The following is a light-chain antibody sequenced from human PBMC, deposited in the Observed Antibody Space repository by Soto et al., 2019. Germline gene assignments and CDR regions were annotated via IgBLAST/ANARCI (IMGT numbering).Light chain of an antibody. J-gene: IGKJ5*01. CDR2: GAS. V-gene: IGKV3D-15*01. CDR3: QQYNKWPSIT. CDR1: QSVRNN. Sequence: EIVMTQSPATLSVSQGERSTLSCRASQSVRNNLAWYPQKPRHAPSTRIYGASIRATGIPARFSCSGSGTEVTLTISSMLSDDFAVYYCQQYNKWPSITFGQGTRLEIK.